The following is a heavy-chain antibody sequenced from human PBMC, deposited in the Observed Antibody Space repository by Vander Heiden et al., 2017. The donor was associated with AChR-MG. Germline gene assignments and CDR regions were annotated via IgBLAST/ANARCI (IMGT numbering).Heavy chain of an antibody. CDR3: AHDNASMDV. J-gene: IGHJ6*02. Sequence: QITLKESGPTQLKPTETLTLTCTFSGLSFITSRAGGGWVRHGPGQAQTWPAIQYRDHENKYIPLLKTRLTITKATSKKQVVLTMAKMDPVDTGTYYCAHDNASMDVWGQWTTVTVSS. V-gene: IGHV2-5*02. D-gene: IGHD2-2*01. CDR1: GLSFITSRAG. CDR2: QYRDHEN.